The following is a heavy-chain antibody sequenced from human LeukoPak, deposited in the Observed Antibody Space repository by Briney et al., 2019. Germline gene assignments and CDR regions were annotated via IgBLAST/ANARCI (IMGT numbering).Heavy chain of an antibody. CDR2: ISGSGGST. CDR1: GLTFYDYA. V-gene: IGHV3-23*01. J-gene: IGHJ4*02. D-gene: IGHD2-2*01. CDR3: AKGTYQLLWNY. Sequence: PGGSLRLSCAASGLTFYDYAMHWVRQAPGKGLEWVSAISGSGGSTYYADSVKGRFTISRDNSKNTLYLQMNSLRAEDTAVYYCAKGTYQLLWNYWGQGTLVTVSS.